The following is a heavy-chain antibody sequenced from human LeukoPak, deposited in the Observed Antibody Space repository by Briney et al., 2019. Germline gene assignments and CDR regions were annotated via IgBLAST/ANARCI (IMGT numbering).Heavy chain of an antibody. CDR2: INHSGGT. D-gene: IGHD3-10*01. CDR1: GGSFSGYY. V-gene: IGHV4-34*01. J-gene: IGHJ4*02. CDR3: ARDRSYYTFDY. Sequence: SETLSLTCAVYGGSFSGYYWSWIRQPPGKGLEWIGEINHSGGTNYNPSLKSRVTISLDTSKNQVSLKLNSVTAADTAVYYCARDRSYYTFDYWGQGTLVTVSA.